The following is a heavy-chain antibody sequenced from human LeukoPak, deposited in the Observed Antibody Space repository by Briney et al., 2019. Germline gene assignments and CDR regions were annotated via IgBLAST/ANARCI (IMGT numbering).Heavy chain of an antibody. CDR1: GFTFSSSA. Sequence: PGGSLRLSCSASGFTFSSSAMYWVRQAPGKGLEYVSAFSSDGSSTFYADSVKGRFTISRDNSKNMLYLQMSSLRADDTAVYYCVKTLKYYGSGGGLFDSWGQGILVTVSS. J-gene: IGHJ4*02. CDR2: FSSDGSST. V-gene: IGHV3-64D*06. D-gene: IGHD3-10*01. CDR3: VKTLKYYGSGGGLFDS.